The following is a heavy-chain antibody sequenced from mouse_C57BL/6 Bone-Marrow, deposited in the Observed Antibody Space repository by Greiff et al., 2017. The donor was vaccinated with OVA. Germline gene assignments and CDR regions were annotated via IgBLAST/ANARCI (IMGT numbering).Heavy chain of an antibody. J-gene: IGHJ3*01. Sequence: EVKLQESGGGLVKPGGSLKLSCAASGFTFSSYAMSWVRQTPEKRLEWVATISDGGSSTYSPDNVKGRFTLSRDNAKNNLYLQRSHLKSEETAMYYCAREEITTVVATRAWFAYWGQGTLVTVSA. D-gene: IGHD1-1*01. V-gene: IGHV5-4*01. CDR3: AREEITTVVATRAWFAY. CDR1: GFTFSSYA. CDR2: ISDGGSST.